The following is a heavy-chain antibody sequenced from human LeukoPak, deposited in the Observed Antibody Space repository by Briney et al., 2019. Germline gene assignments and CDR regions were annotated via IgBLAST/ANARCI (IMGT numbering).Heavy chain of an antibody. D-gene: IGHD6-13*01. CDR3: ASPNSSSYAFDI. CDR1: GGSFSGYY. CDR2: INHSGST. Sequence: SETLSLTCAVYGGSFSGYYWTWIRQPPGKGLEWIGEINHSGSTNYNPSLKSRVTISVDTSKNQFSLKLSSVTAADTAVYYCASPNSSSYAFDIWGQGTMVTVSS. J-gene: IGHJ3*02. V-gene: IGHV4-34*01.